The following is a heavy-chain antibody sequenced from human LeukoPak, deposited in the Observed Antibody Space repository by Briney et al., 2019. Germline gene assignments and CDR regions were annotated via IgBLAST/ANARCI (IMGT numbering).Heavy chain of an antibody. D-gene: IGHD3-10*01. CDR1: GGSISSYY. V-gene: IGHV4-4*09. CDR2: IYTSGST. CDR3: ARTIAYYYYYYMDV. Sequence: PSKTLPLTCTVSGGSISSYYWSWIRQPPGKGLEWIGYIYTSGSTNYNPSLKSRVTISVDTSKNQFSLKLSSVTAADTAVYYCARTIAYYYYYYMDVWGKGTTVTVSS. J-gene: IGHJ6*03.